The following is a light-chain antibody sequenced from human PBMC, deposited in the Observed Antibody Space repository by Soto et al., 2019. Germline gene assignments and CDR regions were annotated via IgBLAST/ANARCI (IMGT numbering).Light chain of an antibody. CDR1: QSVSSSY. Sequence: EILLTQSPGTLSLSPGERATLSCRASQSVSSSYLAWYQQKPGQAPSLLMYGASSRATGIPDRLSGSGSGTDFTLTISRLEPEDFAVYYCQQYGSSITFGQGTRLEIK. V-gene: IGKV3-20*01. CDR3: QQYGSSIT. CDR2: GAS. J-gene: IGKJ5*01.